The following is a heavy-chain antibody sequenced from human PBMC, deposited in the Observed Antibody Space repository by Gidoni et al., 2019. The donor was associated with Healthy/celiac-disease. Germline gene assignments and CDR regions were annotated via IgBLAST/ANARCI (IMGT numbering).Heavy chain of an antibody. CDR3: ARGGVRITIFGVVSRLHFDY. V-gene: IGHV4-34*01. J-gene: IGHJ4*02. CDR1: GGSFSGYY. Sequence: QVQLQQWGAGLLKPSETLSLTCAVYGGSFSGYYWRWIRQPPGKGLEWIGEINHSGSTNYNPSLKSRVTISVDTSKNQFSLKLSSVTAADTAVYYCARGGVRITIFGVVSRLHFDYWGQGTLVTVSS. CDR2: INHSGST. D-gene: IGHD3-3*01.